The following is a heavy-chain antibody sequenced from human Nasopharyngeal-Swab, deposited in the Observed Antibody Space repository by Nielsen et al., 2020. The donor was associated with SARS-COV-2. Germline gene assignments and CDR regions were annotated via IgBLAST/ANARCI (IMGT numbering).Heavy chain of an antibody. CDR1: GFTFGSYA. CDR2: ISGSGGTT. J-gene: IGHJ5*02. Sequence: GESLKISCAASGFTFGSYAMNWVRQAPGKGLEWVSSISGSGGTTYYADSVKGRFTISRDNSKSTLDLQMNSLRDEDTAIYYCAKIPPRTYGPRYNWFAPWGQGTLVTVSS. V-gene: IGHV3-23*01. CDR3: AKIPPRTYGPRYNWFAP. D-gene: IGHD1-1*01.